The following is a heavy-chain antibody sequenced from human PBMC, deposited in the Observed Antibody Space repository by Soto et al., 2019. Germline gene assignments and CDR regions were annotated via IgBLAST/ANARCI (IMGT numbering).Heavy chain of an antibody. J-gene: IGHJ6*02. CDR3: AKENYYYYYGMDV. V-gene: IGHV3-23*01. CDR1: GFTFSSYA. Sequence: EVQLLESGGGLVQPGGSLRLSCAASGFTFSSYAMSWVRQAPGKGLEWVSDISGSGGSTYYADSVKRRFTISRDNSKNTHYLQMNSLRAEDTAVYYCAKENYYYYYGMDVWGQRTTVTVSS. CDR2: ISGSGGST.